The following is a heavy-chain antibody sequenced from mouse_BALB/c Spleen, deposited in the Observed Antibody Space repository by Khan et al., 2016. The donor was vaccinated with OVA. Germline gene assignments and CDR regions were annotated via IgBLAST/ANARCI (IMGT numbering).Heavy chain of an antibody. Sequence: EVQLQEAGPSLVKPSQTLSLTGSVTGDSITSGYWSWIRKFPGNKLEYMGYMIYTGYTDYNPSLKSRIAITRHTSKNQYYLQLNSVTAEDTATYYCARSTYRYAFAYWGQGTLVTVSA. D-gene: IGHD2-14*01. V-gene: IGHV3-8*02. CDR2: MIYTGYT. CDR1: GDSITSGY. CDR3: ARSTYRYAFAY. J-gene: IGHJ3*01.